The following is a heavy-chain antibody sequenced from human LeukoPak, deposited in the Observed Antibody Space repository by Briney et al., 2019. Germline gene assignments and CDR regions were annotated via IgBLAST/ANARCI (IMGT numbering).Heavy chain of an antibody. CDR2: IIPMFGTA. CDR3: ASGTTDIVVVPATLRNYYFDY. D-gene: IGHD2-2*01. Sequence: ASVKVSCKASGGTFSSYEISWVRQAPGQGLEWMGGIIPMFGTAKYAQKFQGRVTITTDKSTSTAYMELSSLRSEDTAVYYCASGTTDIVVVPATLRNYYFDYWGQGTLVTVSS. V-gene: IGHV1-69*05. J-gene: IGHJ4*02. CDR1: GGTFSSYE.